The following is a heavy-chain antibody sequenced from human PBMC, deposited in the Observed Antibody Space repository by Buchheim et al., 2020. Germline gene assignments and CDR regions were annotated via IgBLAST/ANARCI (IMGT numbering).Heavy chain of an antibody. CDR2: IYYSGST. D-gene: IGHD4-11*01. V-gene: IGHV4-39*01. Sequence: QLQLQESGPGLVKPSETLSLTCTVSGCSISSSSYYWGWIRQPPGKGLEWIGSIYYSGSTYYNPSLKSRVTISVDTSTNQFSLKLSSVTAADTAVYYCARRFNDYSNYGSAFDYWGQGTL. CDR3: ARRFNDYSNYGSAFDY. CDR1: GCSISSSSYY. J-gene: IGHJ4*02.